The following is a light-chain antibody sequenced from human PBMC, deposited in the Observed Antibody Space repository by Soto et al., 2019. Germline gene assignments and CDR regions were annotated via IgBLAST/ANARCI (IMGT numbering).Light chain of an antibody. Sequence: QSALTQPASVSGSPGQSITISCTGTSSDVGNYNLVSWYQQHPGKAPKLMIYDVSKRPSGVSNRFSGSKSGNTASLTISGLQADDEDDYYCCSYAGDTYVFGTGTKLT. CDR2: DVS. J-gene: IGLJ1*01. CDR3: CSYAGDTYV. CDR1: SSDVGNYNL. V-gene: IGLV2-23*02.